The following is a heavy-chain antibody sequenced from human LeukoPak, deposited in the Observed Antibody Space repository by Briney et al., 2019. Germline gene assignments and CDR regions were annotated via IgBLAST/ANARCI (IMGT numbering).Heavy chain of an antibody. D-gene: IGHD6-19*01. CDR3: ARRALAVAGPDPVFDY. V-gene: IGHV3-30-3*01. Sequence: GGSLRLSCAASGFTFSSYAMHWVRQAPGKGLEWVAVISYDGSNKYYADSVKGRFTISRDNSKNTLYLQMNSLRAEDTAVYYCARRALAVAGPDPVFDYWGQGTLVTVSS. CDR1: GFTFSSYA. J-gene: IGHJ4*02. CDR2: ISYDGSNK.